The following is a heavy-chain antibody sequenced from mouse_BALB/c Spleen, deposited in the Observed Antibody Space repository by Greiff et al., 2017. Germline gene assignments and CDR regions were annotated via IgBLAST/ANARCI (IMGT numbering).Heavy chain of an antibody. Sequence: VQLQQSGTVLARPGASVKMSCKASGYTFTSYWMHWVKQRPGQGLEWIGAIYPGNSDTSYNQKFKGKAKLTAVTSTSTAYMELSSLTNEDSAVYYCTRYYYGYYFDYWGQGTTLTVSS. V-gene: IGHV1-5*01. D-gene: IGHD1-1*01. J-gene: IGHJ2*01. CDR3: TRYYYGYYFDY. CDR1: GYTFTSYW. CDR2: IYPGNSDT.